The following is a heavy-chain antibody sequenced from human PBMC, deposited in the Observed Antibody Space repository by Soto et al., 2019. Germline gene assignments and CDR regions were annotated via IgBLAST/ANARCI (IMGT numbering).Heavy chain of an antibody. CDR3: ARRDGYNFLRSTAFDI. CDR2: ISGSGGST. Sequence: GGSLRLSCAASGFTFSSYAMSWVRQAPGKGLEWVSAISGSGGSTYYADSVKGRFTISRDNSKNTLYLQMNSLRAEDTAVYYCARRDGYNFLRSTAFDIWGQGTMVTVSS. D-gene: IGHD5-12*01. J-gene: IGHJ3*02. CDR1: GFTFSSYA. V-gene: IGHV3-23*01.